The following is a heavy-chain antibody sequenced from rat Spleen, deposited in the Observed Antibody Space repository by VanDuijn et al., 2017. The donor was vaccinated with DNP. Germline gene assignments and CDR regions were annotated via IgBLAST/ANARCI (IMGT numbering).Heavy chain of an antibody. Sequence: EVQLQESGPGLVKPSQSLSLTCSVTDYSITSVYRWNWIRKFPGNKLEWMAYIDSAGSTNYNPSLRSRISITRDTSKHQFFLQLNSVTTEDTATYYCERGGVGIWFAHWGQGTLVTVSS. D-gene: IGHD4-4*01. CDR3: ERGGVGIWFAH. V-gene: IGHV3-3*01. CDR2: IDSAGST. J-gene: IGHJ3*01. CDR1: DYSITSVYR.